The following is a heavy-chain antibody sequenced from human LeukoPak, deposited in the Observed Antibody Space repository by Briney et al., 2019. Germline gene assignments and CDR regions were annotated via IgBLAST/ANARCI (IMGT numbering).Heavy chain of an antibody. CDR2: IIPIFGTA. J-gene: IGHJ6*03. CDR3: ARGTIVAVPAASVYYYYYMDV. D-gene: IGHD2-2*01. CDR1: GGTFSSYA. V-gene: IGHV1-69*05. Sequence: SSVKVSCKASGGTFSSYAISWVRQAPGQGLEWMGGIIPIFGTANYAQKFQGRVTITTDESTSTAYMALSSLRSEDTAVYYCARGTIVAVPAASVYYYYYMDVWGKGSTVTVSS.